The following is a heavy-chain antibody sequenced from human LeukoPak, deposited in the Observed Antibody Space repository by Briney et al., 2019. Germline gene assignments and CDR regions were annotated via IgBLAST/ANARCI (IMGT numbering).Heavy chain of an antibody. V-gene: IGHV4-39*01. CDR1: GVSISSSSYY. CDR3: ASSRQMGYYYYYMDV. D-gene: IGHD2-8*01. J-gene: IGHJ6*03. CDR2: IYYSGST. Sequence: SETLSLTCTVSGVSISSSSYYWGWIRQPPGKGLEWIGSIYYSGSTYYNPSLKSRVTISVDTSKNQLSLKLSSVTAADTAVYYCASSRQMGYYYYYMDVWGKGTTVTISS.